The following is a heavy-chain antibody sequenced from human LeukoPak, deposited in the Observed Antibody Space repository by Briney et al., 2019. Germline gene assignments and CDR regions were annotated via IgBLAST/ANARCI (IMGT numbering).Heavy chain of an antibody. CDR2: MNPNSANT. CDR3: ARRAVDNSYYYYMDV. CDR1: GYTFTSYD. Sequence: ASVKVSCKASGYTFTSYDINWVRQATGQGLEWMGWMNPNSANTGYAQKFQGRVTITRNTSISTAYMEVSSLRYEDTAVYYCARRAVDNSYYYYMDVWGKGTTVTVSS. V-gene: IGHV1-8*01. J-gene: IGHJ6*03. D-gene: IGHD6-19*01.